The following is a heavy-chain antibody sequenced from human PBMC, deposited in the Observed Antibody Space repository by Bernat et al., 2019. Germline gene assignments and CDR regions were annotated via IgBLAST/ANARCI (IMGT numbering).Heavy chain of an antibody. V-gene: IGHV1-18*01. D-gene: IGHD1-26*01. CDR2: ISAYNGNT. CDR1: GYTFTSYG. J-gene: IGHJ6*02. CDR3: GSLERGVATAWRGEYYYYGMDV. Sequence: QVQLVQSGAEVKKPGASVKVSCKASGYTFTSYGISWVRQAPGQGLEWMGWISAYNGNTNYAQKLQGRGTMTTNTTTSTDYMELRSRRSDDAAVYYCGSLERGVATAWRGEYYYYGMDVWGQGTTVTVSS.